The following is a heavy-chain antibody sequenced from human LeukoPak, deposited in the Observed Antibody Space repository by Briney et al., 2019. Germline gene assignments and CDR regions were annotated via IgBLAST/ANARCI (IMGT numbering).Heavy chain of an antibody. V-gene: IGHV3-23*01. CDR3: AKCSTTCYQKWFDP. D-gene: IGHD2-2*01. Sequence: GGSLRLSCAASGFTFSDYAMSWVRQAPGEGLEWVSSISGSAHRTNYADSVKGRFTVSRDNSKNTLYLQMNSLRAEDTAVYYCAKCSTTCYQKWFDPWGQGTLVTVSS. CDR2: ISGSAHRT. CDR1: GFTFSDYA. J-gene: IGHJ5*02.